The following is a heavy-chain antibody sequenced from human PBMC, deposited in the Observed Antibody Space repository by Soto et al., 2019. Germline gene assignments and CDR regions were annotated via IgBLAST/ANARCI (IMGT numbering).Heavy chain of an antibody. D-gene: IGHD6-19*01. CDR2: ISGSGGST. CDR3: TSWSKDSSGWYPEYFQH. J-gene: IGHJ1*01. V-gene: IGHV3-23*01. CDR1: GFTFSSYA. Sequence: PGGSLRLSCAASGFTFSSYAMSWVRQAPGKGLEWVSAISGSGGSTYYADSVKGRFTISRDNSKNTLYLQMNSLRAEDTAVYYCTSWSKDSSGWYPEYFQHWGQGTLVTVSS.